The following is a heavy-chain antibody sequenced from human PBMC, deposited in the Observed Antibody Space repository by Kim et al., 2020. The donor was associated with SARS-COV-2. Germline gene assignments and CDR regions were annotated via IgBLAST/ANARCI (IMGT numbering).Heavy chain of an antibody. CDR3: EQYRGSTSSEAGWRTFEI. CDR1: GFTFTNYA. CDR2: IGGSGTPT. J-gene: IGHJ3*02. Sequence: GGSLRLSCTASGFTFTNYAMTWVRQAPGKGLDWVSTIGGSGTPTHYADSVNGRITISRDNSKNTLYLQMNSLRVEDTALYYCEQYRGSTSSEAGWRTFEIWGQGTLVTVSS. D-gene: IGHD2-2*01. V-gene: IGHV3-23*01.